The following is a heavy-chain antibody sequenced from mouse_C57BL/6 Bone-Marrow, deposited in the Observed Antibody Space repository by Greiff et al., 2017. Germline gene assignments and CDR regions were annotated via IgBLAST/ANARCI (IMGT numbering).Heavy chain of an antibody. Sequence: EVQLVESGPGLVKPSQSLSLTCSVTGYSITSGYYWNWLRQFPGNKLEWMGYISYDGSNNYNPSLQNRISITRDTSKNQFFLKLNSVTTEDTATYYCARALLADWYFDVWGTGTTVTVSS. CDR3: ARALLADWYFDV. J-gene: IGHJ1*03. D-gene: IGHD1-1*01. CDR2: ISYDGSN. V-gene: IGHV3-6*01. CDR1: GYSITSGYY.